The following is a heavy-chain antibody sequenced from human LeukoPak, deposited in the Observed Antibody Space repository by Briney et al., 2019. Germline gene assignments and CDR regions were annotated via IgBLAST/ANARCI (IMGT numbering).Heavy chain of an antibody. J-gene: IGHJ3*02. V-gene: IGHV1-46*01. Sequence: ASVKVSCRASGYTFTSYYMHWVRQAPGQGLEWMGIINPSGGSTSYAQKFQGRVTMTRDTSTSTVYMELSSLRSEDTAVYYCARDRAPTIFGVVPDAFDIWGQGTMVTVSS. CDR3: ARDRAPTIFGVVPDAFDI. CDR2: INPSGGST. CDR1: GYTFTSYY. D-gene: IGHD3-3*01.